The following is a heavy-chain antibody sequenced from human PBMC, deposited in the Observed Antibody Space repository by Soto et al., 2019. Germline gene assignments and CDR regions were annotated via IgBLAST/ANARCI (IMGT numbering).Heavy chain of an antibody. V-gene: IGHV3-15*07. CDR1: GFTFSNAW. CDR2: IKSKTDGGTT. Sequence: GGSLRLSCAASGFTFSNAWMNWVRQAPGKGLEWVGRIKSKTDGGTTDYAAPVKGRFTISRDDSKNTLYLQMNSLKTEDTAVYYCTTDLPQDQGSRSSSGGDWGKGTLVTVSS. CDR3: TTDLPQDQGSRSSSGGD. D-gene: IGHD6-6*01. J-gene: IGHJ4*02.